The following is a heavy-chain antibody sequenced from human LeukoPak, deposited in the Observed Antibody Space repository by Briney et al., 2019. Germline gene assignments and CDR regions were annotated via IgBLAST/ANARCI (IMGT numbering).Heavy chain of an antibody. D-gene: IGHD1-26*01. CDR1: GFTFSSYE. Sequence: GGPLRLSCAASGFTFSSYEMNWVRQAPGKGLEWVSYFSSSGSTIYYADSVKGHFTISRNNAKTSLYLQMNSLRAEDTAVYYCARDPTVGATQGPLDYWGQGTLVTVSS. J-gene: IGHJ4*02. CDR2: FSSSGSTI. CDR3: ARDPTVGATQGPLDY. V-gene: IGHV3-48*03.